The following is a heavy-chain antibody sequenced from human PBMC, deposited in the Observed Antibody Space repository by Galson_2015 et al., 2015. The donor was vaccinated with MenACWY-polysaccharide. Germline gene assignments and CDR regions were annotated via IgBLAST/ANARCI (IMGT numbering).Heavy chain of an antibody. CDR1: GGTFSSYA. CDR2: IIPIFGTA. J-gene: IGHJ6*02. D-gene: IGHD6-6*01. CDR3: ARGGSSSSLYYYYYGMDV. Sequence: SVKDSCKASGGTFSSYAISWVRQAPGQGLEWMGGIIPIFGTANYAQKFQGRVTITADESTSTAYMELSSLRSEDTAVYYCARGGSSSSLYYYYYGMDVWGQGTTVTVSS. V-gene: IGHV1-69*13.